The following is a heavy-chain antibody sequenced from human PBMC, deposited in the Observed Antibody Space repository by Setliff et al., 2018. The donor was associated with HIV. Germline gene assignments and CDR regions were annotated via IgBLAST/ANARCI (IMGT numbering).Heavy chain of an antibody. Sequence: ASVKVSCKASGYTFTSYGISWVRQAPGQGLEWMGWISAYNGNTQYGQKFQGRLTLTRDTSIRTAYMELSRLTFDDTAMYYCARDRRAGVYYYTDVWGTGTTVTVSS. CDR1: GYTFTSYG. D-gene: IGHD7-27*01. CDR2: ISAYNGNT. J-gene: IGHJ6*03. CDR3: ARDRRAGVYYYTDV. V-gene: IGHV1-18*01.